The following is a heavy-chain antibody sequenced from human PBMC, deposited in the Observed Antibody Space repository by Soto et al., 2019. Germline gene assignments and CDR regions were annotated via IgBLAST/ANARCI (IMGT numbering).Heavy chain of an antibody. CDR1: GFTFSSYG. CDR3: ARGLHSLFDY. Sequence: SLRLSCAASGFTFSSYGTHWVRQAPGKGLEWVAVIWYDGNNKYYADSVKGRFTISRDNSKNTLYVQMTSLRAEDTAIYYCARGLHSLFDYWGQGTLVTVSS. J-gene: IGHJ4*02. V-gene: IGHV3-33*01. D-gene: IGHD2-21*01. CDR2: IWYDGNNK.